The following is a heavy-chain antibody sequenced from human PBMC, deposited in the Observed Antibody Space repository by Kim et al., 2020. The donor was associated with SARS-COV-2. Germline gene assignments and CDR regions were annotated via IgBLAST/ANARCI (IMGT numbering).Heavy chain of an antibody. Sequence: SVKVSCKASGGTFSSYAISWVRQAPGQGLEWMGGIIPIFGTANYAQKFQGRVTITADESTSTAYMELSSLRSEDTAVYYCARGAGTMIVVGSVLDAFDIWGQGTMVTVSS. V-gene: IGHV1-69*13. CDR3: ARGAGTMIVVGSVLDAFDI. CDR2: IIPIFGTA. D-gene: IGHD3-22*01. J-gene: IGHJ3*02. CDR1: GGTFSSYA.